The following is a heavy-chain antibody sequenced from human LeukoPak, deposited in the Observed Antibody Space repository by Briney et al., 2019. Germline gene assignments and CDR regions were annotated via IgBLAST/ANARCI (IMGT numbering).Heavy chain of an antibody. J-gene: IGHJ4*02. CDR2: IYYSGST. CDR1: GGSISSGGYY. V-gene: IGHV4-31*03. CDR3: ARVDCSGGSCYSDY. Sequence: SETLSLTCTVSGGSISSGGYYWSWIRQHPGKGLEWIGYIYYSGSTYYNPSLKSRVTISVDTSKNQFSLKLSSVTAADTALYYCARVDCSGGSCYSDYWGQGTLVTVSS. D-gene: IGHD2-15*01.